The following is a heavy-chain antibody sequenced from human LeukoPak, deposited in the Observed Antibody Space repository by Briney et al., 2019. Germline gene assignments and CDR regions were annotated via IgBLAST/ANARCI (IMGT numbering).Heavy chain of an antibody. CDR2: ISSSSSYI. D-gene: IGHD2-2*03. V-gene: IGHV3-21*01. CDR1: GFTFSSYS. CDR3: ASGYCSSTSCTLSYYYGMDV. Sequence: TGGSLRLSCAASGFTFSSYSMNWVRQAPGKGLEWVSPISSSSSYIYYADSVKGRFTISRDNAKNSLYLQMNSLRAEDTAVYYCASGYCSSTSCTLSYYYGMDVWGQGTTVTVSS. J-gene: IGHJ6*02.